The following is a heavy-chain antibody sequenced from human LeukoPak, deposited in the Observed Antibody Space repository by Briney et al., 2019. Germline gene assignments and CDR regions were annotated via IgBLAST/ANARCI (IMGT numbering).Heavy chain of an antibody. Sequence: ASAKVSCKASGYTFTSYYMHWVRHAPGPGLERMGIINPSGGSTSYAQKFQGRDTMTRDTSTSTVYMELSSLRSEDTAVYYCARDPGILWFGELSAYYYYYMDVWGKGTTVTMSS. CDR3: ARDPGILWFGELSAYYYYYMDV. V-gene: IGHV1-46*01. D-gene: IGHD3-10*01. CDR1: GYTFTSYY. J-gene: IGHJ6*03. CDR2: INPSGGST.